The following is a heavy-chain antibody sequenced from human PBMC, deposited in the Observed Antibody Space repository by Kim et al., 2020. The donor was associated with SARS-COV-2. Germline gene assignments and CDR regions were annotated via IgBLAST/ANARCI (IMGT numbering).Heavy chain of an antibody. J-gene: IGHJ4*02. CDR1: EFVFGDYA. D-gene: IGHD2-15*01. CDR3: SRDRAPVVPHFVSFYY. V-gene: IGHV3-49*03. Sequence: GGSLRLSCTGSEFVFGDYALSWFRQAPGKGLEWVGLIRSNSYGGTTEYAASVKGRFTISRDTSNNIAFLQMDSLRAEDTGVYFCSRDRAPVVPHFVSFYYWGQGTLVAVSA. CDR2: IRSNSYGGTT.